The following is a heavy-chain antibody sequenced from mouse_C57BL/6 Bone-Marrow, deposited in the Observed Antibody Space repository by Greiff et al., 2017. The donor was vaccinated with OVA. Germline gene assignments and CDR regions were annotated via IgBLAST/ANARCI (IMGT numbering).Heavy chain of an antibody. CDR1: GFTFTDYY. CDR3: ARLDDGYYYYFDY. Sequence: EVLLVESGGGLVQPGGSLSLSCAASGFTFTDYYMSWVRQPPGQALEWLGFIRNKANGYTTEYSASVKGRFTISRDNSQSILYLQMNALRAEDSATYYGARLDDGYYYYFDYWGQGTTLTVSS. V-gene: IGHV7-3*01. J-gene: IGHJ2*01. D-gene: IGHD2-3*01. CDR2: IRNKANGYTT.